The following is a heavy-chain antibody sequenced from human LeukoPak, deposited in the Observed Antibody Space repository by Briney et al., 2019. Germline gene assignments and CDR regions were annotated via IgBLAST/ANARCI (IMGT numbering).Heavy chain of an antibody. CDR1: GFTFSSYS. Sequence: GGTLRLSCAASGFTFSSYSMNWVRQAPGKGLEWVSSISSSSRYIYYAHSVKGRFTISRDNAKNSLYLQMNSLRAEDTAVYYCARDPGSVGFDYWGQGTLVIVSS. V-gene: IGHV3-21*01. CDR2: ISSSSRYI. D-gene: IGHD4-23*01. J-gene: IGHJ4*02. CDR3: ARDPGSVGFDY.